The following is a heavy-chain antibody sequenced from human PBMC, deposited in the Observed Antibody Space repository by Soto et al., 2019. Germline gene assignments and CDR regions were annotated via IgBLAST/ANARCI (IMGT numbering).Heavy chain of an antibody. D-gene: IGHD6-6*01. Sequence: QVQLVESGGGVVQPGRSLRLSCAASGFTFSSYGMHWVRQAPGEGLEWVAVIWYDGSNKYYADSVKGRFTISRDNSKNTLYLQMNSLRAEDTAVYYCAREGSSSHAFDIWGQGTMVTVSS. J-gene: IGHJ3*02. V-gene: IGHV3-33*01. CDR1: GFTFSSYG. CDR2: IWYDGSNK. CDR3: AREGSSSHAFDI.